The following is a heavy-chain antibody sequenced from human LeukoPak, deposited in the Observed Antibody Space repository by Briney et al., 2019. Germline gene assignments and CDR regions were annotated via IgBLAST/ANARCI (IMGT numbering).Heavy chain of an antibody. CDR1: GGSISSYY. CDR2: IYYSGST. CDR3: ARDSSGLDP. Sequence: PSETLSLTCTVSGGSISSYYWSWIRQPPGKGLEWIGYIYYSGSTNYNPSLKSRVTISVDTSKNQFSLKLSSVTAADTAVYYCARDSSGLDPWGQGTLVTVSS. V-gene: IGHV4-59*01. D-gene: IGHD6-19*01. J-gene: IGHJ5*02.